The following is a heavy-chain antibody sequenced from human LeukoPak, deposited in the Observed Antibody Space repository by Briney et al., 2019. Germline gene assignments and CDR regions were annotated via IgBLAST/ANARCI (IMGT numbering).Heavy chain of an antibody. CDR3: TRDIDDVLTGDDAFDV. CDR2: IWYDGSKK. J-gene: IGHJ3*01. D-gene: IGHD3-9*01. V-gene: IGHV3-33*01. CDR1: GFTFTSHG. Sequence: GRSLRLSCAASGFTFTSHGMHWVRQAPGKGLEWVAIIWYDGSKKYYADSVKGRFTISRDDSKNTLYVQMNSLRVDDTGLYYCTRDIDDVLTGDDAFDVWGQGTVVTVSS.